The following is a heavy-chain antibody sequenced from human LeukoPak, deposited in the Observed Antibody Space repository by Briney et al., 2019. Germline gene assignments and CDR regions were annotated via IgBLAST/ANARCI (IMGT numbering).Heavy chain of an antibody. CDR1: GYTSTSYG. CDR2: LNPNSGGT. Sequence: ASVKVSCKASGYTSTSYGISWVRQAPGQGLEWMGWLNPNSGGTNYAEEFQGRVTMTRDTSITTAFMELSSLKSDDTAMYYCATLRRSGWYIGDWGQGTLVTVSS. D-gene: IGHD6-19*01. CDR3: ATLRRSGWYIGD. V-gene: IGHV1-2*02. J-gene: IGHJ4*02.